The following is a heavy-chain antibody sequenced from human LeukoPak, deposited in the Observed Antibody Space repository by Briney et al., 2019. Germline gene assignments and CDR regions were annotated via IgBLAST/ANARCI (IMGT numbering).Heavy chain of an antibody. CDR1: GGSFSGYY. Sequence: SETLSLTCAVYGGSFSGYYWSWIRQPPGKGLEWIGEINHSGSTNYNPSLKSRVTISVDTSKNQFSLKLSSVTAADTAVYYCARRPSSSGSYYSWGQGTLVTVSS. D-gene: IGHD1-26*01. CDR3: ARRPSSSGSYYS. J-gene: IGHJ5*02. CDR2: INHSGST. V-gene: IGHV4-34*01.